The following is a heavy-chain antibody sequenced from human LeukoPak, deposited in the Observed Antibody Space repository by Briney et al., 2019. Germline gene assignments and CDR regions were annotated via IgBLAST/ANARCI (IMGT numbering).Heavy chain of an antibody. CDR2: ISWNSGSI. V-gene: IGHV3-9*01. Sequence: GRSLRLSCAASGFTFDDYAMHWVRQAPGKGLEWVSGISWNSGSIGYADSVKGRFTISRDNAKNSLYLQMNSLRAEDTALYYCAKDMSYYGSGSYGYWGQGTLVTVSS. CDR1: GFTFDDYA. J-gene: IGHJ4*02. D-gene: IGHD3-10*01. CDR3: AKDMSYYGSGSYGY.